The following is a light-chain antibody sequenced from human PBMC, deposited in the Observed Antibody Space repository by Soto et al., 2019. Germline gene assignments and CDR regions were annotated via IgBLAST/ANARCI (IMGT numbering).Light chain of an antibody. CDR1: QSVSSD. CDR2: GAS. J-gene: IGKJ4*01. Sequence: IVMTQSPATLSLSPGERATLSCRASQSVSSDLAWYQQKPGQAPRLLIYGASTRATGIPARFSGSGSGTEFTLTISSLQSEDFAIYYCQQYNNWPPITFGGGTKVDIK. CDR3: QQYNNWPPIT. V-gene: IGKV3-15*01.